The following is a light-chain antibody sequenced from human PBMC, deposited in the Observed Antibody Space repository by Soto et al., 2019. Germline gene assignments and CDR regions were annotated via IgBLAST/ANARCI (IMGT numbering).Light chain of an antibody. CDR3: QQASSFPPT. V-gene: IGKV3-11*01. J-gene: IGKJ5*01. CDR1: QSVSSY. Sequence: EIVLTQSTATLSFSPGERAALPSRASQSVSSYLAWYQQKPGQAPRLLIYDASNRATGIPARFSGSGSGTEFTLTISSLQPEDFATYYCQQASSFPPTFGQGTRLEIK. CDR2: DAS.